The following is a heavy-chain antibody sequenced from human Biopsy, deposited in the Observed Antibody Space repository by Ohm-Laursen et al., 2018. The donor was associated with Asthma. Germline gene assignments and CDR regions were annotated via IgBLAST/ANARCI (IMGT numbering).Heavy chain of an antibody. Sequence: ASVKVSCKLSGYSLTDLSMHWARQAPGQGLEWMGGHDHEEGGTVNARRFQGRVTMTEDTSTDTAYMELSSLSSEDTAVYYCASDFPKDYVRYNFQFWGQGTLVTVSS. D-gene: IGHD4-17*01. CDR2: HDHEEGGT. V-gene: IGHV1-24*01. J-gene: IGHJ4*02. CDR3: ASDFPKDYVRYNFQF. CDR1: GYSLTDLS.